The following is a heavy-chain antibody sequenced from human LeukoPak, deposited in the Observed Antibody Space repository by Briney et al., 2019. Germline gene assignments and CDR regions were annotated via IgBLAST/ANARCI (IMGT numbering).Heavy chain of an antibody. D-gene: IGHD2-2*01. V-gene: IGHV1-69*13. CDR1: GGTFSSYA. CDR3: ARTAPAATMYNWFDP. CDR2: IIPIFGTA. J-gene: IGHJ5*02. Sequence: SVKVSCKASGGTFSSYAISWVGQAPGQGLEWMGGIIPIFGTANYAQKFQGRVTITADESTSTAYMELSSLRSEDTAVYYCARTAPAATMYNWFDPWGQGTLVTVSS.